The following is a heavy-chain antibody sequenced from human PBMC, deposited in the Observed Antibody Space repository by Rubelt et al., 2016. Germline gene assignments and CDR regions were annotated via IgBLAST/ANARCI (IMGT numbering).Heavy chain of an antibody. CDR2: INSDGSST. J-gene: IGHJ3*02. Sequence: EVQLVESGGGLVQPGGSLRLSCAASGFTFSSYWMHWVRQAPGKGLVWVSRINSDGSSTSYADSVKGRFTISVGNAKNTLYLQLNSLRAEDTAVYYCARSGPDVVVPAAIRVEGDAFDIWGQGTMVTVSS. V-gene: IGHV3-74*01. D-gene: IGHD2-2*02. CDR1: GFTFSSYW. CDR3: ARSGPDVVVPAAIRVEGDAFDI.